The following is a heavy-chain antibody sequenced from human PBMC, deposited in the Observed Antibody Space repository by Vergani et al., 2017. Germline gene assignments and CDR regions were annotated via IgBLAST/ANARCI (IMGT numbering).Heavy chain of an antibody. Sequence: QVQLQESGPGLVKPSQTLSLTCTVSGGSISSDNYYWSWIRQPPGKGLECIGYIYYSGFTYYNPSLKSRVSISVDTSKNQFSLKLSSVTAADTAVYYCARYSGGDSEYFQHWGQGTLVTVSS. D-gene: IGHD1-26*01. V-gene: IGHV4-30-4*01. CDR1: GGSISSDNYY. J-gene: IGHJ1*01. CDR3: ARYSGGDSEYFQH. CDR2: IYYSGFT.